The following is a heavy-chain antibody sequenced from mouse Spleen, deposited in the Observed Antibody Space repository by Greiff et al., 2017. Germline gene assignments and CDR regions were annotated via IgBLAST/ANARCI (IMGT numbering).Heavy chain of an antibody. Sequence: QVQLKQPGAELVRPGSSVKLSCKASGYTFTSYWMHWVKQRPIQGLEWIGNIDPSDSETHYNQKFKDKATLTVDKSSSTAYMQLSSLTSEDSAVYYCARFRYDPYAMDYWGQGTSVTVSS. D-gene: IGHD2-3*01. J-gene: IGHJ4*01. CDR2: IDPSDSET. CDR3: ARFRYDPYAMDY. V-gene: IGHV1-52*01. CDR1: GYTFTSYW.